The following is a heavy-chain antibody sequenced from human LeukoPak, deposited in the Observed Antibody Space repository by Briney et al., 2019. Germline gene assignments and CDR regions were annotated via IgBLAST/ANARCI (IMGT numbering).Heavy chain of an antibody. CDR1: GFTFSNYW. CDR2: CNNDGSST. Sequence: PGGSLRLSCAASGFTFSNYWLNWVRQVPGKGLVWVARCNNDGSSTSYADSVKGRFTVSRDNAKNTLSLQMNNLRAEDTAVYFCARLATGILGWMYYMDVWGKGTTVTISS. J-gene: IGHJ6*03. D-gene: IGHD3-3*01. CDR3: ARLATGILGWMYYMDV. V-gene: IGHV3-74*01.